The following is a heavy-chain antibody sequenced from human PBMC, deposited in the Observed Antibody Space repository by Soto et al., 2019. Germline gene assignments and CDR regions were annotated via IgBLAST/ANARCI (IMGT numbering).Heavy chain of an antibody. D-gene: IGHD4-17*01. CDR2: TYYSGSA. CDR3: ARHGVDYGDYASYYYYGMDV. V-gene: IGHV4-39*01. CDR1: GGSISSSTYY. Sequence: QLQLQESGPGLVKPSETLSLTCTVSGGSISSSTYYWGWIRQPPGKGLEWIGMTYYSGSAYYNPSLKRRVTISIDTSKNQFSLRLSSVTAADTAVYYCARHGVDYGDYASYYYYGMDVWGRGTTVTVSS. J-gene: IGHJ6*02.